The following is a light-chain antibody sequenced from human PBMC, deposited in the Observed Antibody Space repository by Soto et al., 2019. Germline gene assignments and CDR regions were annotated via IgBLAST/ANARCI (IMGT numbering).Light chain of an antibody. CDR3: QQYGSSPWT. CDR1: LSVDSSY. V-gene: IGKV3-20*01. J-gene: IGKJ1*01. Sequence: EIVLTQSPGTLSLSPGERATLSCRASLSVDSSYLAWYQQKPGQAPRLLIYTASTRATGIPDRFSGSGSGTDFTLTISRLEPEDFAVYYCQQYGSSPWTFGQGTKVEI. CDR2: TAS.